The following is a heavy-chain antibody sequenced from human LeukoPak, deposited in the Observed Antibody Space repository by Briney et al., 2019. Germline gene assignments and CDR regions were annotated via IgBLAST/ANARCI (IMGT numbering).Heavy chain of an antibody. Sequence: SETLSLTCTVSGGSIGSYYWSWIRQPAGKGLEWIGRMYTSGSTNYNPSLKSRATMSVDTSKNQFSLKLSSVTAADTAVYYCARALFERTLDYWGQGTLVTVSS. J-gene: IGHJ4*02. CDR1: GGSIGSYY. V-gene: IGHV4-4*07. D-gene: IGHD3-10*02. CDR3: ARALFERTLDY. CDR2: MYTSGST.